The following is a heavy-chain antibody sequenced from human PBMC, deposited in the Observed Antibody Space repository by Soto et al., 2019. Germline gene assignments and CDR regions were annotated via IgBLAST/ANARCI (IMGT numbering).Heavy chain of an antibody. CDR1: GGSISSSSYY. J-gene: IGHJ6*02. CDR2: IYYSGST. V-gene: IGHV4-39*01. Sequence: SETLSLTCTVSGGSISSSSYYWGWIRQPPGKGLEWIGSIYYSGSTYYNPSLKSRVTISVDTSKNQFSLKLSSVTAADTAVYYCARPLAGTGYYYYYGMDVWGQGTTVTVSS. D-gene: IGHD6-19*01. CDR3: ARPLAGTGYYYYYGMDV.